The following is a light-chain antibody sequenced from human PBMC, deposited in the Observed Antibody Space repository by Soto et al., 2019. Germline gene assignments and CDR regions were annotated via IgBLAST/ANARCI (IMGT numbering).Light chain of an antibody. Sequence: QSVLTQPPSVSGAPGQRVTISCTGSSSNIGAGYDVHWYQQLPGTAPKLLIYGNSNRPSGVPDRFSGSKSGTSASLAITGLQAEDEADYYCHSYDSSLSGWLFGGGTKLTVL. CDR2: GNS. J-gene: IGLJ3*02. CDR3: HSYDSSLSGWL. CDR1: SSNIGAGYD. V-gene: IGLV1-40*01.